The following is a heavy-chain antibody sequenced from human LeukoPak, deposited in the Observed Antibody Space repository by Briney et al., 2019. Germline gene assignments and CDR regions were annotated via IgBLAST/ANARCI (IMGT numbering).Heavy chain of an antibody. CDR1: GFTFDDYA. CDR3: AKDTYYYGSGSYPPNYYYYGMDV. CDR2: ISWNSGSI. Sequence: GGSLRLSCAASGFTFDDYAIHWVRQAPGKGLEWVSGISWNSGSIGYADSVEGRFTISRDNAKNSLYLQMNSLRAEDTALYYCAKDTYYYGSGSYPPNYYYYGMDVWGQGTTVTVSS. V-gene: IGHV3-9*01. D-gene: IGHD3-10*01. J-gene: IGHJ6*02.